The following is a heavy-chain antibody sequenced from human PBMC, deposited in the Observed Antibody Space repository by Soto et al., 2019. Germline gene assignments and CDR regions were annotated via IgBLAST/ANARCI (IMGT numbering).Heavy chain of an antibody. CDR1: GSTFSSYA. CDR2: ISGSGDSI. Sequence: GGSLRLSCAASGSTFSSYAMSWVRQAPGKGLEWVSVISGSGDSIYYADSVKGRFTISRDNSKNTLYLQMNSLRAEDTAVYYCARDRIPTGMDVLGQGTTVTVSS. J-gene: IGHJ6*02. CDR3: ARDRIPTGMDV. V-gene: IGHV3-23*01.